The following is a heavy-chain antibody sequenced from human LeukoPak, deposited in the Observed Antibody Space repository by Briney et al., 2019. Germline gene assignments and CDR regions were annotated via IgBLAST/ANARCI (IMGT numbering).Heavy chain of an antibody. J-gene: IGHJ4*02. CDR2: IRYDGSNK. CDR3: ASEKYYYDSSGYFDY. V-gene: IGHV3-30*02. Sequence: TGGSLRLSCAASGFTFSSYGMHWVRQAPGKGLEWVTFIRYDGSNKYYADSVKGRFTISRDNSKNTLYLQMNSLRAEDTAVYYCASEKYYYDSSGYFDYWGQGIQVTVSS. CDR1: GFTFSSYG. D-gene: IGHD3-22*01.